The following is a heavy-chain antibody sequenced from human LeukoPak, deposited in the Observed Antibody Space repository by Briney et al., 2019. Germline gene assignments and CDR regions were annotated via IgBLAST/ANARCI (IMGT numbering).Heavy chain of an antibody. CDR1: GFTFSSYS. CDR2: ISSSSSYI. CDR3: ARDQGRYYYDSSGYRDAFDI. J-gene: IGHJ3*02. D-gene: IGHD3-22*01. V-gene: IGHV3-21*01. Sequence: GGSLRLSCAASGFTFSSYSMNWVRQAPGKGLEWVSSISSSSSYIYYADSVKGRFTISRDNAKNSLYLQMNSLRAEDTAVYYCARDQGRYYYDSSGYRDAFDIWGQGTMVTVSS.